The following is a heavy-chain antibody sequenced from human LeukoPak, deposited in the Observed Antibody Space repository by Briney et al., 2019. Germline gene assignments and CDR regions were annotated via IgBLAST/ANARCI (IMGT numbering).Heavy chain of an antibody. CDR2: MNPNSGNT. V-gene: IGHV1-8*01. J-gene: IGHJ6*02. Sequence: ASVKVSCKASGYTFTSYDINWVRQATGQGLEWMGWMNPNSGNTGYAQKFQGRVTMTRNTSISTAYMELSSLRSEDTAVYYCARGPPGYDFWSGYYIYYYYYGMDVWGQGTTVTVSS. CDR1: GYTFTSYD. CDR3: ARGPPGYDFWSGYYIYYYYYGMDV. D-gene: IGHD3-3*01.